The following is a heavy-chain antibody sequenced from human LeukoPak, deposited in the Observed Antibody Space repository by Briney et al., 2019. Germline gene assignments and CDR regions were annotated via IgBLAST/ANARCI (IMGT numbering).Heavy chain of an antibody. Sequence: PGGSLRLSCAASGFTFSSYSMSWVRQAPGKGLEWVSAISGSGGSTFYADSVKGRFTISRDNSKNTLYLQMNSLRVEDTALYYCAKDLDGVGRKAFDIWGQGTMVTVSS. CDR3: AKDLDGVGRKAFDI. CDR2: ISGSGGST. D-gene: IGHD2-8*01. V-gene: IGHV3-23*01. J-gene: IGHJ3*02. CDR1: GFTFSSYS.